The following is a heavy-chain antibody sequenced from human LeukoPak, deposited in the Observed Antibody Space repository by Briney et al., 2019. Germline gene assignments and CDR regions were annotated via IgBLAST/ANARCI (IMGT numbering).Heavy chain of an antibody. CDR1: DYSINNNYY. J-gene: IGHJ4*02. CDR3: ATRAGATGAPYFDH. CDR2: LFHGGST. D-gene: IGHD1-26*01. Sequence: PSETLSLTCTVSDYSINNNYYWAWIRQPPGKGLEWIGSLFHGGSTYYNSSLKSRVTISIDTSKNRFSLKLGSVTAADTAVYYCATRAGATGAPYFDHWGQGTLVTVSS. V-gene: IGHV4-38-2*02.